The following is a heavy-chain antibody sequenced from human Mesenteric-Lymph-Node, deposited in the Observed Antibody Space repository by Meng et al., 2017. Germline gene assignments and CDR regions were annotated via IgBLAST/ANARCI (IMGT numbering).Heavy chain of an antibody. CDR2: IYHSGRT. J-gene: IGHJ4*02. D-gene: IGHD4-17*01. Sequence: QVTRQESGPGRVKPSPTLTLTFTVYGDSITSGDYSWNWIRQPPGKGLEWIGEIYHSGRTNYNPSVKSRVSMSVDKSQNHFSLRLSSVTAADTAVYYCTTLYGDSISWGQGTLVTVSS. V-gene: IGHV4-30-4*03. CDR3: TTLYGDSIS. CDR1: GDSITSGDYS.